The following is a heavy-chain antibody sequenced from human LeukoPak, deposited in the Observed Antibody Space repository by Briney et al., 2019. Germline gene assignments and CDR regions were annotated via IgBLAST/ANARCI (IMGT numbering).Heavy chain of an antibody. Sequence: GGSLRLSCAASGFTFSSYWMSWVRQAPGKGLEWVANIKQDGSEKYYVDSVKGRFTISRDNAKNSLYLQMNSLRAEDTAVYYCARDEDHGGNFWYGYWGQGTLVTVSS. J-gene: IGHJ4*02. CDR1: GFTFSSYW. V-gene: IGHV3-7*01. CDR2: IKQDGSEK. D-gene: IGHD4-23*01. CDR3: ARDEDHGGNFWYGY.